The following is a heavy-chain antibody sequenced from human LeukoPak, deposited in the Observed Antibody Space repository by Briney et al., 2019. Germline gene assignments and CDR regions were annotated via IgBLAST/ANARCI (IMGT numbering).Heavy chain of an antibody. D-gene: IGHD3-3*01. Sequence: ASVKVSCKASGYTFTSYDINWVRQATGQGLEWMGWMNPNSGNTGYAQKFQGRVTMTRNTSISTAYMELSSLRSEDTAVYYCALRGPYDFWSGYYREYGMGVWGQGTTVTVSS. CDR1: GYTFTSYD. V-gene: IGHV1-8*01. J-gene: IGHJ6*02. CDR3: ALRGPYDFWSGYYREYGMGV. CDR2: MNPNSGNT.